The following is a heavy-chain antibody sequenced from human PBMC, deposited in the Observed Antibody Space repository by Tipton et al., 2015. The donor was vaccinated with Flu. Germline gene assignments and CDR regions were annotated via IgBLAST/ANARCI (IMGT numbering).Heavy chain of an antibody. Sequence: TLSLTCTVSGGSISISSYYWGWIRQPPGKGLAWIGSLYYSGSTDYNPSLKSRVTISVDTTKNQFSLKLSSVPAADPAVYYCARVSVLLWFGEFFPYYFHYCSLGSLLPVSS. V-gene: IGHV4-39*07. J-gene: IGHJ4*02. D-gene: IGHD3-10*01. CDR2: LYYSGST. CDR3: ARVSVLLWFGEFFPYYFHY. CDR1: GGSISISSYY.